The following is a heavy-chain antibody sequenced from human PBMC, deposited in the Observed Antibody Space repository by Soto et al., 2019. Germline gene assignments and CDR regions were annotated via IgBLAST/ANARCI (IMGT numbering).Heavy chain of an antibody. CDR3: AKAIVATIVPPFDY. CDR1: GFTFSSYG. CDR2: ISYDGSNK. D-gene: IGHD5-12*01. Sequence: PGGSLRLSCAASGFTFSSYGMHWVRQAPGKGLEWVAVISYDGSNKYYADSVKGRFTISRDNSKNTLYLQMNSLRAEDTAVYYCAKAIVATIVPPFDYWGQGT. V-gene: IGHV3-30*18. J-gene: IGHJ4*02.